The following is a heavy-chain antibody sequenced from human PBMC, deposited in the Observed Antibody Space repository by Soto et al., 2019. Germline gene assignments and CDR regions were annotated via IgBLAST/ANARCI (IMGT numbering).Heavy chain of an antibody. Sequence: ASVKVSCKASGYSFTGNSMHWVRQAPGQGLEWMGWINPNNGGTNYAQKFQGRVTMTRDTSTSTAYMELSSLRSEDTAVYYCARDMRDHYDILTGYPARYYYYYGMDVWGQGTTVTVSS. J-gene: IGHJ6*02. CDR1: GYSFTGNS. CDR3: ARDMRDHYDILTGYPARYYYYYGMDV. D-gene: IGHD3-9*01. V-gene: IGHV1-2*02. CDR2: INPNNGGT.